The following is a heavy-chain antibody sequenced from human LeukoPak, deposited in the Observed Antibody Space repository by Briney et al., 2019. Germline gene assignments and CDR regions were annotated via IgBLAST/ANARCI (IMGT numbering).Heavy chain of an antibody. V-gene: IGHV1-69*13. CDR3: ARAPMVRGVIIDPHFDY. Sequence: ASVKVSCKASGGTFSSYAISWVRQAPGQGLEWMGGIIPIFGTANYAQTFQGRVTITADESTSTAYMELSSLRSEDTAVYYCARAPMVRGVIIDPHFDYWGQGTLVTVSS. J-gene: IGHJ4*02. CDR1: GGTFSSYA. CDR2: IIPIFGTA. D-gene: IGHD3-10*01.